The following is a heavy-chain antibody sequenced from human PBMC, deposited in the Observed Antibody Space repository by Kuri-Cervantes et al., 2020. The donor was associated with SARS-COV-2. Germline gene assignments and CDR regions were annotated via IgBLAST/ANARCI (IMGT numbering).Heavy chain of an antibody. J-gene: IGHJ3*02. CDR1: GYTFSSYG. V-gene: IGHV1-18*04. CDR2: ISAYNGNT. Sequence: ASVKVSCKASGYTFSSYGISWVRQAPGQGLEWMGWISAYNGNTNYAQKLQGRVTMTTDTSTSTAHMELKSLRSDDTAVYYCAREYFSDAFDIWGQGTMVTVSS. D-gene: IGHD3-3*01. CDR3: AREYFSDAFDI.